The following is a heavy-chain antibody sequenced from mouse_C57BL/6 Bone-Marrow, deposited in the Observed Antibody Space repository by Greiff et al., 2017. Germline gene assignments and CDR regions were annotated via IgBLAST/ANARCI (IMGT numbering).Heavy chain of an antibody. V-gene: IGHV5-12*01. D-gene: IGHD1-1*01. CDR3: ARHHTVVATNYYAMDY. CDR1: GFTFSDYY. Sequence: EVKLVESGGGLVQPGGSLKLSCAASGFTFSDYYMYWVRQTPEKRLEWVAYISNGGGSTYYPDTVKGRFTISRDNAKNTLYLQMSRLKSEDTAMYYCARHHTVVATNYYAMDYWGQGTSVTVSS. J-gene: IGHJ4*01. CDR2: ISNGGGST.